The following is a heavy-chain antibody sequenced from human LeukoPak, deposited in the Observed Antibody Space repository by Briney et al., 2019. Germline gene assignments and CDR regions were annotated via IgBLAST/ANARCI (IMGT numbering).Heavy chain of an antibody. CDR3: ARSSDLLYNWFDP. CDR1: GGSISTYY. V-gene: IGHV4-59*08. Sequence: SETLSLTCTVSGGSISTYYWSWIRQPPGKGLEWIGYIYYSGSTNYYPSLKSRVTISVDTSKNQFSLKLSSVTAADTAVYYCARSSDLLYNWFDPWGQGTLVTFSS. CDR2: IYYSGST. J-gene: IGHJ5*02.